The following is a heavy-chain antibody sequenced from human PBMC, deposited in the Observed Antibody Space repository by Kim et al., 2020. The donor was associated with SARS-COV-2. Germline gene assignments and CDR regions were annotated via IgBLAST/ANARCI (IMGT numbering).Heavy chain of an antibody. J-gene: IGHJ6*03. V-gene: IGHV4-34*01. CDR1: GGSFSGYY. CDR2: INHSGST. CDR3: ARTSYSSSWYDDYYYYYMDV. Sequence: SETLSLTCAVYGGSFSGYYWSWIRQPPGKGLEWIGEINHSGSTNYNPSLKSRVTISVDTSKNQFSLKLSSVTAADTAVYYCARTSYSSSWYDDYYYYYMDVWSKGTTVTVSS. D-gene: IGHD6-13*01.